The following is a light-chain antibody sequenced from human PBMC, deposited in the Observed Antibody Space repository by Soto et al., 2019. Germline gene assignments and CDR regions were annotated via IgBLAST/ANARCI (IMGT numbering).Light chain of an antibody. Sequence: VLTQSPGTLSLSPGERAALSCRASESVSGSYIAWYQQKVGQSPRLLIYGASNRATGIPDRFSGSGSGTDFTLTISSLEPEDFAVYYCQQRKNWQVTFGQGTRLEIK. CDR1: ESVSGSY. CDR3: QQRKNWQVT. J-gene: IGKJ5*01. V-gene: IGKV3D-20*02. CDR2: GAS.